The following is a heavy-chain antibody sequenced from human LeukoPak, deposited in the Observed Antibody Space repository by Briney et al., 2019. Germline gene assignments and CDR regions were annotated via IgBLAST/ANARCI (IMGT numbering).Heavy chain of an antibody. D-gene: IGHD5/OR15-5a*01. Sequence: AGGPLRLSCAASGFTFSSYAMSWVRQAPGKGLEWVSAISSSGGSTYYADSVKGRFTISRDNAKNSLYLQMNSLRAEDTAVYYCARDLHFDYWGQGTLVTVSS. CDR3: ARDLHFDY. CDR1: GFTFSSYA. CDR2: ISSSGGST. V-gene: IGHV3-23*01. J-gene: IGHJ4*02.